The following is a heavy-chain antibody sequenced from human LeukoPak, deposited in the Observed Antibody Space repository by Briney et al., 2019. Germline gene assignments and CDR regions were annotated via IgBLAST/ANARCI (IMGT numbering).Heavy chain of an antibody. CDR3: AKTPYGGLFDY. D-gene: IGHD4-23*01. CDR1: GFTVSSNY. Sequence: GGSLRLSCAASGFTVSSNYMSWVRQAPGKGLEWVSVIYSGGSTYYADSVKGRFTISRDNSKNTLYLQMNSLRAEDTAVYYCAKTPYGGLFDYWGQGTLVTVSS. CDR2: IYSGGST. J-gene: IGHJ4*02. V-gene: IGHV3-53*01.